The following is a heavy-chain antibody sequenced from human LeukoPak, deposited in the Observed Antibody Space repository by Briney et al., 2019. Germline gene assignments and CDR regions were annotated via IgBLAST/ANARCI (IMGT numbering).Heavy chain of an antibody. CDR2: IYYSGST. Sequence: PSQTLSLTCTVSGGSISGGDYYWSWIRQPPGKGLEWIGYIYYSGSTYYNPSLKSRVTISVDTSKNQFSLKLSSVTAADTAVYYCARVPQGYYDSSGYYFDYWGQGTLVTVSS. J-gene: IGHJ4*02. V-gene: IGHV4-30-4*01. D-gene: IGHD3-22*01. CDR3: ARVPQGYYDSSGYYFDY. CDR1: GGSISGGDYY.